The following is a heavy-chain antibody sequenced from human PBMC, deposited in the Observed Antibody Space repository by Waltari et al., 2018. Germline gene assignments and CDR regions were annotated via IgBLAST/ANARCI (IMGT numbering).Heavy chain of an antibody. D-gene: IGHD5-18*01. CDR3: TRGLDTAMVSLGY. V-gene: IGHV4-59*01. CDR2: IYYSGST. Sequence: QVQLQESGPGLVKPSETMSLTCTVSGGSISSYYWSWIRQPPGKGLEWIGYIYYSGSTNYNPSLKSRVTISVDTSKNQFSLKLSSVTAADTAVYYCTRGLDTAMVSLGYWGQGTLVTVSS. J-gene: IGHJ4*02. CDR1: GGSISSYY.